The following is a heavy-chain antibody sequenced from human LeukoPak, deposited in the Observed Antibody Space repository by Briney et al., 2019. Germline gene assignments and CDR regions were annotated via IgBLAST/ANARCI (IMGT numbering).Heavy chain of an antibody. D-gene: IGHD1-14*01. CDR2: ISSSSSYI. V-gene: IGHV3-21*01. CDR1: GFTFSSYS. Sequence: GGALRLSCAASGFTFSSYSMNWVRQAPGKGLEWVSSISSSSSYIYYADSVRGRFTISRDNAKKSLYLQMNGLRAEDTAVYYCARDLSRGKPHAFDIWGQGTMVTVSS. CDR3: ARDLSRGKPHAFDI. J-gene: IGHJ3*02.